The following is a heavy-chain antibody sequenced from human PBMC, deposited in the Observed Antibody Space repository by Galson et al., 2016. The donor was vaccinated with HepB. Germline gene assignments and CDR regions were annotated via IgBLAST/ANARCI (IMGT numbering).Heavy chain of an antibody. Sequence: SLRLSCAGSGFTFSRSGMHWVRQAPGKGLEWVAAIQFDGSKKYYGDSVKGRFTISRDDSKNTVYLQMSSLRAEDTAIYFCARDLSYGSNWFDPRGQGTLVTVSS. CDR2: IQFDGSKK. CDR1: GFTFSRSG. V-gene: IGHV3-33*01. D-gene: IGHD3-16*02. J-gene: IGHJ5*02. CDR3: ARDLSYGSNWFDP.